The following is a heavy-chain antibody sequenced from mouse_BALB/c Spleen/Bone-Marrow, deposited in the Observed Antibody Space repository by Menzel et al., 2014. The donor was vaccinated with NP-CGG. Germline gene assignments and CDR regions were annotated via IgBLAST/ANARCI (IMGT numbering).Heavy chain of an antibody. V-gene: IGHV5-4*02. J-gene: IGHJ4*01. D-gene: IGHD3-2*01. CDR1: GFTFSDYY. CDR2: TSDGGSYT. Sequence: EVHLVESGGGLVKPGGSLKLSCAASGFTFSDYYMYWVRQTPEKRLEWVATTSDGGSYTYYPDSVKGRFTISRDNAKNNLYLQMSSLKSEDTAMYYCARGGQLGAMDYWGQGTSVTVSS. CDR3: ARGGQLGAMDY.